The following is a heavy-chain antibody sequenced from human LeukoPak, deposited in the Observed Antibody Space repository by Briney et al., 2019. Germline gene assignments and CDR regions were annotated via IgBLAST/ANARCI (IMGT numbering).Heavy chain of an antibody. CDR1: GYTFTSYY. J-gene: IGHJ4*02. CDR2: INPSGGST. D-gene: IGHD3-10*01. V-gene: IGHV1-46*01. CDR3: ARTMVRGVRPDY. Sequence: GASVKVSCKASGYTFTSYYMHWVRQAPGQGLEWMGIINPSGGSTSYAQKFQGRVTMTRDTSTSTVYMELSSLRPEDTAVYYCARTMVRGVRPDYWGQGTLVTVSS.